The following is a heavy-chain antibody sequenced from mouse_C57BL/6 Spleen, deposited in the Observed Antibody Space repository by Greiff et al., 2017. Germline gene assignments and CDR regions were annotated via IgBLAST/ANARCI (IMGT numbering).Heavy chain of an antibody. CDR2: ISGGGGNT. Sequence: DVMLVESGGGLVKPGGSLKLSCAASGFTFSSYTMSWVRQTPEKRLEWVATISGGGGNTYYPDSVKGRFTISRDNAKNTLYLQMSSLRSEDTALYYCARGGLTGFDYWGQGTTLTVAS. CDR3: ARGGLTGFDY. J-gene: IGHJ2*01. CDR1: GFTFSSYT. D-gene: IGHD4-1*01. V-gene: IGHV5-9*01.